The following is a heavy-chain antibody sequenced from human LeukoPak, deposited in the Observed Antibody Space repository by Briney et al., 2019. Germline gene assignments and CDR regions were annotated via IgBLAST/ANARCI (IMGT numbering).Heavy chain of an antibody. V-gene: IGHV1-8*01. CDR3: ARGVYYYDGSGYYYTDY. J-gene: IGHJ4*02. CDR1: GYTFTSYD. Sequence: ASVKVSCKASGYTFTSYDINWVRQATGQGLERMGWMNPNSGNTGYAQKFQGRVTMTRNTSISTAYMELSSLRSEDTAVYYCARGVYYYDGSGYYYTDYWGQGTLVTVSS. D-gene: IGHD3-22*01. CDR2: MNPNSGNT.